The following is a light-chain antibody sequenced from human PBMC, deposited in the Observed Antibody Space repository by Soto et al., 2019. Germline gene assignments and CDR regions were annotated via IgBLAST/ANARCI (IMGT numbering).Light chain of an antibody. CDR1: QSVGTY. CDR3: QQRSNWPLT. Sequence: EIVLTQSPATLSLSPGERATLSCRASQSVGTYFAWYQQKPGQAPRLLIYDASNRATGIPARFSGSGSGTDFTLTISSREPEDFAVYDCQQRSNWPLTFVQGTQVEIK. J-gene: IGKJ1*01. V-gene: IGKV3-11*01. CDR2: DAS.